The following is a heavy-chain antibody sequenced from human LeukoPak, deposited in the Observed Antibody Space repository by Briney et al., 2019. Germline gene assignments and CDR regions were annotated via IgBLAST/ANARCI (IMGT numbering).Heavy chain of an antibody. CDR1: GFTFSSYS. J-gene: IGHJ4*02. CDR2: ISSSSSYI. CDR3: ARDRGYCLDY. D-gene: IGHD2-15*01. Sequence: GGSLRLSCAASGFTFSSYSMNWVRQAPGKGLEWVSSISSSSSYIYYADAVNGRFTISRDNAKTSLYLQMNSLRAEDTDVYYCARDRGYCLDYWGQGTLVTVSS. V-gene: IGHV3-21*01.